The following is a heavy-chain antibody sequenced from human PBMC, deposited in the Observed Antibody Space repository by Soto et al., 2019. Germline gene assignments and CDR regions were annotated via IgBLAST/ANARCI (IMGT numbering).Heavy chain of an antibody. Sequence: GGSLRLSCAASGFTFDDYAMHGVRQPPGKGLEWVAGISWNSGSIGYVDAVEGRFTISRDKAKNSLYLQMHSLRGEDTALYYCAKDRGYRSFYYGMDVRAQGTTVTVSS. D-gene: IGHD6-19*01. CDR3: AKDRGYRSFYYGMDV. V-gene: IGHV3-9*01. CDR2: ISWNSGSI. J-gene: IGHJ6*02. CDR1: GFTFDDYA.